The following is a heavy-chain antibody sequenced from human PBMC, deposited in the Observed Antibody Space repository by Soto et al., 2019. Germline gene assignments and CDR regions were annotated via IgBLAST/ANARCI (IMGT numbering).Heavy chain of an antibody. CDR3: ERDCSSSCPDF. D-gene: IGHD6-13*01. CDR1: GFTFNSYS. CDR2: INRVSNYM. Sequence: GGSLRLSCAVSGFTFNSYSMNWVRQAPGKGLEWVSSINRVSNYMYYTDSVKGRFTISRDNARNSLYLQMNSLRADDTAVYYCERDCSSSCPDFCGQRTLVPVSA. J-gene: IGHJ4*02. V-gene: IGHV3-21*01.